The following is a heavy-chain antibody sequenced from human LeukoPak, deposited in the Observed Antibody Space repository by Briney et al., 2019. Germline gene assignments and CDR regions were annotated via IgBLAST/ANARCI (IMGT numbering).Heavy chain of an antibody. D-gene: IGHD5-24*01. J-gene: IGHJ3*02. V-gene: IGHV4-34*01. CDR2: INHSGST. Sequence: SETLSLTCAAYGGSFSGYYWSWIRQPPGKGLEWIGEINHSGSTNYNPSLKSRVTISVDTSKNQFSLKLSSVTAADTAVYYCARGRYGYKFAFDIWGQGTMVTVSS. CDR1: GGSFSGYY. CDR3: ARGRYGYKFAFDI.